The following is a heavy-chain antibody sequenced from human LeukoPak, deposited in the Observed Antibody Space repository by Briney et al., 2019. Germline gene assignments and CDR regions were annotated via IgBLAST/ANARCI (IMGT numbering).Heavy chain of an antibody. CDR1: GGSISYYY. V-gene: IGHV4-59*12. CDR2: IYYSGST. D-gene: IGHD3-22*01. J-gene: IGHJ5*02. CDR3: ASHYYDSSGISWFDP. Sequence: SETLSLTCTVSGGSISYYYWSWIRQPPGKGLEWIGYIYYSGSTNYNPSLKSRVTISVATSKNQFSLKLSSVTAADTAVYYCASHYYDSSGISWFDPWGQGTLVTVSS.